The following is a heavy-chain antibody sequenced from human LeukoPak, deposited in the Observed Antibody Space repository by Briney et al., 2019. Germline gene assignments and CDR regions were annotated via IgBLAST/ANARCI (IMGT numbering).Heavy chain of an antibody. CDR3: AILYSDYEYYFDY. Sequence: SETLSLTCAVYGESFSGYYWSWIRQPPGKGLEWIGEINHSGSTNYNPSLKSRVTISVDTSKNQFSLKLSSVTAADTAVYYCAILYSDYEYYFDYWGQGTLVTVSS. CDR2: INHSGST. V-gene: IGHV4-34*01. J-gene: IGHJ4*02. CDR1: GESFSGYY. D-gene: IGHD4-11*01.